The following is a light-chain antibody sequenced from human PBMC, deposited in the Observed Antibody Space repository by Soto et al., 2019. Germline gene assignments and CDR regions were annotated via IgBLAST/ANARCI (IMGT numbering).Light chain of an antibody. V-gene: IGLV2-14*01. CDR3: TSSTSGSLYV. CDR2: NVS. J-gene: IGLJ1*01. CDR1: SSDVGDYNY. Sequence: QSALTQPRSVSGSPGQSVTISCTGTSSDVGDYNYVSWYQQFPGKVPKLLIYNVSNRPSGVSNRFSGSKSGNTASLTISGLQAEDEADYFCTSSTSGSLYVFGTGTKLTVL.